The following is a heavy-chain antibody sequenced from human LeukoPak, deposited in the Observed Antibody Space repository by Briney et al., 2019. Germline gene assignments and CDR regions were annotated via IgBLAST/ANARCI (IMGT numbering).Heavy chain of an antibody. V-gene: IGHV1-8*03. CDR1: GYTFTSLD. D-gene: IGHD1-14*01. CDR3: ARVHPGYKSAFLRAFDM. CDR2: MNPKNGNT. J-gene: IGHJ3*02. Sequence: PLASVKVSCKASGYTFTSLDISWVRQANGQGLEWLGWMNPKNGNTGYAQKFRGRVTITRDTSESTAYMELSGLRSDDTAVYYCARVHPGYKSAFLRAFDMWGQGTMVIVSS.